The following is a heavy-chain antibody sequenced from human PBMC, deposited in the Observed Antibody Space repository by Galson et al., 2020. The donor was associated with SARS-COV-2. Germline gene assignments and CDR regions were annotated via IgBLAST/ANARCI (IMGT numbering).Heavy chain of an antibody. CDR1: GFIFSDYY. J-gene: IGHJ6*02. CDR3: ARDFRFSPPEGGSSWHVSYYYYGMDV. CDR2: ITNTGTSM. D-gene: IGHD6-13*01. V-gene: IGHV3-11*01. Sequence: GGSLRLSCAASGFIFSDYYMTWIRQAPGKGLEWISYITNTGTSMSYSDSVKGRFTVSRDNAKNSVYLQMNSLRAEDTAVYYCARDFRFSPPEGGSSWHVSYYYYGMDVWGQGTTVTVSS.